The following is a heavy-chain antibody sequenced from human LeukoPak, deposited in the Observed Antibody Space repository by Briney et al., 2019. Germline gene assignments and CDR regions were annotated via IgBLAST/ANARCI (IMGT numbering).Heavy chain of an antibody. CDR2: ISSSSGYI. CDR1: GFTFSSYN. D-gene: IGHD2/OR15-2a*01. CDR3: ARLSSDAFDI. Sequence: PGGSLRLSCAASGFTFSSYNMNWVRQAPGKGLEWVSFISSSSGYIYYADSVKGRFTISRDNAKNSLYLQMNSLRAEDTAVYYCARLSSDAFDIWGQGTMVTVSS. V-gene: IGHV3-21*01. J-gene: IGHJ3*02.